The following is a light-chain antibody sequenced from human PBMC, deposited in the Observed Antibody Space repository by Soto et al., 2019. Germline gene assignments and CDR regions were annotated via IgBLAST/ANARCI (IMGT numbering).Light chain of an antibody. CDR1: QSVLYFSNNKHY. V-gene: IGKV4-1*01. Sequence: DIVMTQSPDSLALSLGERATINCKSSQSVLYFSNNKHYLAWYQQKPGQPPKLLIYWASTRESGVPDRFSGSGSGTDFTLTISSLQAEDVAVYYCQQYYSTPQTFGQGTKVEIK. J-gene: IGKJ1*01. CDR2: WAS. CDR3: QQYYSTPQT.